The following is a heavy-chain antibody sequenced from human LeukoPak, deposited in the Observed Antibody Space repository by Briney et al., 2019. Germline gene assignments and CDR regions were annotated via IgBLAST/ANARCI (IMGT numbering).Heavy chain of an antibody. Sequence: GGSLRLSCAASGFTFSSYAMHWVRQATGKGLEWVAVISYDGSNKYYADSAKGRFTISRDNSKNTLYLQMNSLRAEDTAVYYCARVKEIVGATSAFDIWGQGTMVTVSS. J-gene: IGHJ3*02. CDR2: ISYDGSNK. CDR3: ARVKEIVGATSAFDI. CDR1: GFTFSSYA. V-gene: IGHV3-30-3*01. D-gene: IGHD1-26*01.